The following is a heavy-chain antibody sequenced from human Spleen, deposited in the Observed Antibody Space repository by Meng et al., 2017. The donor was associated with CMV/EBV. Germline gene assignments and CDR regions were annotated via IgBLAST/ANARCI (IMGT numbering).Heavy chain of an antibody. D-gene: IGHD3-22*01. J-gene: IGHJ3*02. CDR2: ISYDGSNK. CDR1: GFTFSSYA. V-gene: IGHV3-30*04. CDR3: ARDSSGSPGAFGI. Sequence: GGSLRLSCAASGFTFSSYAMHWVRQAPGKGLEWVAVISYDGSNKYYADSVKGRFTISRDNSKNTLYLQMNSLRPEDTAVYYCARDSSGSPGAFGIWGQGTMVTVSS.